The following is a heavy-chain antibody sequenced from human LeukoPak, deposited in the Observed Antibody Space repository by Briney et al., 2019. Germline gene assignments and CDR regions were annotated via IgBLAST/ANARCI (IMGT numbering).Heavy chain of an antibody. CDR3: GRLEWLALFDP. Sequence: PSETLSLTCTVSGGSISSSSYYWVWLRQPPGQGLEWIVSIYYSGSTYYNPSLKSLVTISVAMSKNQFSLKLSSVNAADTAVYYCGRLEWLALFDPWGQGTLVTVSS. V-gene: IGHV4-39*01. J-gene: IGHJ5*02. CDR1: GGSISSSSYY. D-gene: IGHD3-3*01. CDR2: IYYSGST.